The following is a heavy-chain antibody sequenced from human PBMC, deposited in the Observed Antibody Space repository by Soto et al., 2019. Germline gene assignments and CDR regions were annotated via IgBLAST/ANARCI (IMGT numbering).Heavy chain of an antibody. CDR1: GYSISSGYY. CDR3: ARDVTSLRVTVTKNDECMDV. Sequence: SETLSLTCAVSGYSISSGYYWGWIRQPPGKGLEWIGSIYHSGSTYYNPSLKSRVTISVDTSKNQFSLKLSSVTTADTAVYYCARDVTSLRVTVTKNDECMDVWGQGTTVTVS. V-gene: IGHV4-38-2*02. CDR2: IYHSGST. D-gene: IGHD4-17*01. J-gene: IGHJ6*02.